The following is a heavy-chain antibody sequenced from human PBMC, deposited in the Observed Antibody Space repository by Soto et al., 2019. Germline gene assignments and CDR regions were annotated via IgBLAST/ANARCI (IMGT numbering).Heavy chain of an antibody. CDR2: IFHDGNT. V-gene: IGHV4-4*02. CDR1: GASIGSGGW. J-gene: IGHJ5*02. Sequence: PSETLSLTCAVSGASIGSGGWWSWVRQPPGKGLEWIVEIFHDGNTNYSPSLKSRVTISVDKSQNQFSLNVYSVTAADTAVYYCARHEGWTGPDQWGQGTLVTV. CDR3: ARHEGWTGPDQ. D-gene: IGHD2-8*02.